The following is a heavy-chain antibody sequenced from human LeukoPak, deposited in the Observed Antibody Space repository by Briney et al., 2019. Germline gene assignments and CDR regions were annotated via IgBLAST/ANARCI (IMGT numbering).Heavy chain of an antibody. CDR2: IYTSGST. CDR3: ARDPGYSYGGPHDYMDV. D-gene: IGHD5-18*01. V-gene: IGHV4-4*07. J-gene: IGHJ6*03. Sequence: SETLSLTCTVSGGSISSYYWGWIRQPAGKGLEWIGRIYTSGSTNYNPSLKSRVTMSVDTSKNQFSLKLSSVTAADTAVYYCARDPGYSYGGPHDYMDVWGKGTTVTVSS. CDR1: GGSISSYY.